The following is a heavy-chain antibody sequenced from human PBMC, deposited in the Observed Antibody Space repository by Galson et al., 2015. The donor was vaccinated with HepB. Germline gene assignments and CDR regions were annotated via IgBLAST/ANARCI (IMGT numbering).Heavy chain of an antibody. CDR3: VCHYDILTGYYSASGY. CDR1: GFTFSSYA. CDR2: ISGSGGST. V-gene: IGHV3-23*01. J-gene: IGHJ4*02. Sequence: SLRLSCAASGFTFSSYAMSWVRQAPGKGLEWVSAISGSGGSTYYADSVKGRFTISRDNSKNTLYLQMNSLRAEDTAVYHCVCHYDILTGYYSASGYWGQGTLVTVSS. D-gene: IGHD3-9*01.